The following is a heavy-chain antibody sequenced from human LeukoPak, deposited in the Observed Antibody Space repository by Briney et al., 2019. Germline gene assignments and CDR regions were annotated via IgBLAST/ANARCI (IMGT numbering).Heavy chain of an antibody. V-gene: IGHV3-21*01. Sequence: GGSLRLSCAASGFTFSSYSMNWVRQAPGKGLEWVSSISSSSSYIYYADSVKGRFTISRGNSKNTLYLQMNSLRAEDTAVYYCARETYSWAFDIWGQGTMVTVSS. CDR3: ARETYSWAFDI. D-gene: IGHD2-21*01. CDR2: ISSSSSYI. J-gene: IGHJ3*02. CDR1: GFTFSSYS.